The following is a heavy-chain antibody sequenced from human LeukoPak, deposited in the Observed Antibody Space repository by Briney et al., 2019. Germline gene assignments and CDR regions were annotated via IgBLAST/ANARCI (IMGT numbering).Heavy chain of an antibody. CDR1: GYTFTSYD. J-gene: IGHJ4*02. V-gene: IGHV1-8*01. CDR2: MNPNSGNT. D-gene: IGHD3-22*01. Sequence: GASVKVSCKASGYTFTSYDINWVRQATGQGLEWMGWMNPNSGNTGYAQKFQGRVTMTTDTSTSTAYMELRSLRSDDTAVYYCARDLRRDYYDSSGYEFDYWGQGTLVTVSS. CDR3: ARDLRRDYYDSSGYEFDY.